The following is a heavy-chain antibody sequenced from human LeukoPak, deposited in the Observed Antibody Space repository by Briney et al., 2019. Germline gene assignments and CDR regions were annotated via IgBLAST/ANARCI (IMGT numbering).Heavy chain of an antibody. Sequence: GGSLRLSCAASGFTFSRYSMNWVRQAPGKGLEWVSSISISSNYIYYPDSLKGRFTISRDNAKNSLYLQMNSLRAEDTAVYYCARADWDTAMIDYWGQGTLVTVSS. CDR3: ARADWDTAMIDY. CDR1: GFTFSRYS. J-gene: IGHJ4*02. D-gene: IGHD5-18*01. V-gene: IGHV3-21*01. CDR2: ISISSNYI.